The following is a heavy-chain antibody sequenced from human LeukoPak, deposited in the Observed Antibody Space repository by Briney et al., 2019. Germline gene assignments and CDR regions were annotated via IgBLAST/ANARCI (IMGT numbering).Heavy chain of an antibody. CDR2: INPSGGST. V-gene: IGHV1-46*01. Sequence: APVKVSCKASGYTFTSYYMHWVRQAPGQGLEWMGIINPSGGSTSYAQKFQGRVTMTRDMSTSTVYMELSSLRSEDTAVYYCARARTGLAAAAPYFDYWGQGTLVTVSS. CDR3: ARARTGLAAAAPYFDY. J-gene: IGHJ4*02. D-gene: IGHD6-13*01. CDR1: GYTFTSYY.